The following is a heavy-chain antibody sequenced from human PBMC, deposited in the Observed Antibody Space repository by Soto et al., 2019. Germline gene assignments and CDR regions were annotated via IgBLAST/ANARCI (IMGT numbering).Heavy chain of an antibody. CDR1: GGSFSGYY. CDR3: ARGGSSRGYYYYGMDV. V-gene: IGHV4-34*01. Sequence: QVQLQQWGAGLLKPSETLSLTCAVYGGSFSGYYWSWIRRPPGKGLEWIGEINHSGSTNYNPSLKSRVTISVDTSKNQFSLKLSSVTAADTAVYYCARGGSSRGYYYYGMDVWGQGTTVTVSS. D-gene: IGHD6-13*01. CDR2: INHSGST. J-gene: IGHJ6*02.